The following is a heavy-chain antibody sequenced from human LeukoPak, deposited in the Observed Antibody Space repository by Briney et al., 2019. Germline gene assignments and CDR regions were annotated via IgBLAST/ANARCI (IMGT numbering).Heavy chain of an antibody. CDR3: ARLSGGSSLRNDACHL. CDR2: VYPDNSKT. V-gene: IGHV5-51*01. Sequence: GESLKISCKGSVYTFNFFWIALVRQMPGEGLEWMGIVYPDNSKTIYSPSFQGQVTFSADKSISTAYLQWSSLKASDTAMCYCARLSGGSSLRNDACHLWGQGTTVTVSS. D-gene: IGHD1-26*01. CDR1: VYTFNFFW. J-gene: IGHJ3*01.